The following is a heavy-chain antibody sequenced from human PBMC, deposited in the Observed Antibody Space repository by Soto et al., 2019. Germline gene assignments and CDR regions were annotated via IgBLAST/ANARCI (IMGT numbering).Heavy chain of an antibody. CDR1: GGSVSSGNYY. J-gene: IGHJ5*02. CDR3: ASALYCSGGSCSFDP. CDR2: IYYTGST. Sequence: PSETLSLTCTVSGGSVSSGNYYWSWIRQPPGKGLEGIGFIYYTGSTSYNPSLKSRVTISMDTSKNQFALKVTSVTAADTAVYYCASALYCSGGSCSFDPWGQGTLVPVSS. D-gene: IGHD2-15*01. V-gene: IGHV4-61*01.